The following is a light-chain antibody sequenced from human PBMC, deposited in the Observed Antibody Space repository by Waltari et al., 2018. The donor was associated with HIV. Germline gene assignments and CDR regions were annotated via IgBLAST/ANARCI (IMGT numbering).Light chain of an antibody. CDR2: RNN. J-gene: IGLJ2*01. CDR1: SSNLGVTY. CDR3: ASWDDSLSGLV. Sequence: SVLTPPPSASGTPGQRVTISCSGRSSNLGVTYAYWYQQLPGTTPKLLIQRNNQRPSGVPDRFSGSKSGTSASLAISGLRSEDEADYYCASWDDSLSGLVFGGGTKLTVL. V-gene: IGLV1-47*01.